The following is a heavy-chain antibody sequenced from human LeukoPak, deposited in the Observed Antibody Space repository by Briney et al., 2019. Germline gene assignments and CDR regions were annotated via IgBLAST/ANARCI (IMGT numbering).Heavy chain of an antibody. CDR2: IIPIFGIA. D-gene: IGHD3-22*01. V-gene: IGHV1-69*04. J-gene: IGHJ4*02. CDR1: GGTFSSYA. CDR3: ARGRYYYDSSGYYYVDDDY. Sequence: SVKVSCKASGGTFSSYAISWVRQAPGQGLEWMGRIIPIFGIANYAQKFQGRVTITAGKSTSTAYMELSSLRSEDTAVYYCARGRYYYDSSGYYYVDDDYWGQGTLVTVSS.